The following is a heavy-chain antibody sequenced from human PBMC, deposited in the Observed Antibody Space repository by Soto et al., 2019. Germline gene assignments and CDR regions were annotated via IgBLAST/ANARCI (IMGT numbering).Heavy chain of an antibody. CDR1: GFTFGDYA. Sequence: SGGSLRLSCTASGFTFGDYAMQWVRQAPGKGLEWVSAISWNSGSIDYADSVKGRFTISRDNAKNSLYLQMNSLRAEDTALYYCAKSHTTSGWYVTTDYWGQGTRVPVSS. V-gene: IGHV3-9*01. CDR3: AKSHTTSGWYVTTDY. D-gene: IGHD6-19*01. J-gene: IGHJ4*02. CDR2: ISWNSGSI.